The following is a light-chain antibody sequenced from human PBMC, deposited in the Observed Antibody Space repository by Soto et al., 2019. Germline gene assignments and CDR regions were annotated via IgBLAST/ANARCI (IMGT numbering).Light chain of an antibody. CDR3: CSYGGRTNVV. V-gene: IGLV2-8*01. J-gene: IGLJ2*01. Sequence: QSALTQPPSASGSPGQSVAISCTGTSSDVGGYNYVSWFQQHPGKAPKLLIYEVSKRPSGVPDRFSGSKSGNTASLTVSGLQAEDEADYYCCSYGGRTNVVFGGGTKVTVL. CDR2: EVS. CDR1: SSDVGGYNY.